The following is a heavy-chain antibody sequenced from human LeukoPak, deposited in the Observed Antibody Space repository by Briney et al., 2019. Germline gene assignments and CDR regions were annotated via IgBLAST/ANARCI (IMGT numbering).Heavy chain of an antibody. D-gene: IGHD5-18*01. J-gene: IGHJ4*02. Sequence: PSETLSLSCSVSGGSISTYHWNWIRKPPGKGLEWIGYMQSSGISKYNPSLKSRVNIFVDTSKNQFVLNLRSVTAADTAVYYCARDKRHSYGRYFDPWGQGMLVTVPS. CDR2: MQSSGIS. CDR3: ARDKRHSYGRYFDP. CDR1: GGSISTYH. V-gene: IGHV4-59*01.